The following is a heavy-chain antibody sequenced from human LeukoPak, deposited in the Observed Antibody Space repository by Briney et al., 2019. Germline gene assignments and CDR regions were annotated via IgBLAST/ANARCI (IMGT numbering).Heavy chain of an antibody. J-gene: IGHJ5*02. Sequence: PSETLSLTCTVSGGSISSGSYYWSWIRQPAGKGLEWIGRIYTSGSTNYNPSLKSRVTISVDTSKNQFSLKLSSVTAADTAVYYCARDLGYCSSTSCYSWFDPWGQGTLVTVSS. CDR2: IYTSGST. D-gene: IGHD2-2*02. CDR3: ARDLGYCSSTSCYSWFDP. V-gene: IGHV4-61*02. CDR1: GGSISSGSYY.